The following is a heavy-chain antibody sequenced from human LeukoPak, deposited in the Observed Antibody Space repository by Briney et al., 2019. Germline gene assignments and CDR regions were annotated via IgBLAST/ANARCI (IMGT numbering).Heavy chain of an antibody. J-gene: IGHJ4*02. Sequence: PGGSLRLSCAASGFTLSSYWMSWVRQAPGKGLEWVANIKQDGSEKYYVDSVKGRFTISRDNAKNSLYLQMNSLRAEDTAVYYCARATSYGDYVDYWGQGTLVTVSS. CDR3: ARATSYGDYVDY. D-gene: IGHD4-17*01. V-gene: IGHV3-7*01. CDR1: GFTLSSYW. CDR2: IKQDGSEK.